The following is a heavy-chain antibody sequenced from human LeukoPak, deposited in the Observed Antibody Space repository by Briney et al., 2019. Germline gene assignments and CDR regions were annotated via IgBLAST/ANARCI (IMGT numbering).Heavy chain of an antibody. Sequence: SETLSLTCTVSGGSISSGGYYWSWIRQHPGKGLEWIGYIYYSGSTYYNPSLKSRVTISVDTSKNQFSLKLSSVTAADTAVYYCARDREVQSGYKPKVAPDAFDIWGQGTMVTVSS. CDR3: ARDREVQSGYKPKVAPDAFDI. V-gene: IGHV4-31*03. D-gene: IGHD3-22*01. CDR2: IYYSGST. J-gene: IGHJ3*02. CDR1: GGSISSGGYY.